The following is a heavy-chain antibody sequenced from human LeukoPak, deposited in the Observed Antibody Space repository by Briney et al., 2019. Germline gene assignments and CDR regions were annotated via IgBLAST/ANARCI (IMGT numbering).Heavy chain of an antibody. CDR3: TRPRVYGDYSSYWYFDV. Sequence: PGGSLRLSCAASGVTFSSYAMSWVRQAPGKGLEWVSAISGSGGSTYYADSVKGRFTISRDNSKNTLYLQMNSLRAEDTAIYYCTRPRVYGDYSSYWYFDVWGRRTLVTVSS. J-gene: IGHJ2*01. D-gene: IGHD4-17*01. CDR2: ISGSGGST. V-gene: IGHV3-23*01. CDR1: GVTFSSYA.